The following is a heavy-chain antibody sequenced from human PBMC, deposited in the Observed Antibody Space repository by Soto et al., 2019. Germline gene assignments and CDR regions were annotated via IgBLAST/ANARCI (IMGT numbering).Heavy chain of an antibody. CDR1: GGSISSGDYY. Sequence: SETLSLTCTVSGGSISSGDYYWSWIRRPPGKGLEWIGYIYYSGSTYFNPSLKSRVTISVDTSKNQFSLKLSSVTAADTAVYYCARDDRDSSSYYYGMDVWGQGTTVTVSS. V-gene: IGHV4-30-4*01. J-gene: IGHJ6*02. D-gene: IGHD6-6*01. CDR2: IYYSGST. CDR3: ARDDRDSSSYYYGMDV.